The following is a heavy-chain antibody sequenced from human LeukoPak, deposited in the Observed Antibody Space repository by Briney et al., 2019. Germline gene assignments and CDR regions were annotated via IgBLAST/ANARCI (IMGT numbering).Heavy chain of an antibody. D-gene: IGHD5-12*01. CDR2: IRSKAYGGTT. CDR3: TRQAGVATPRDY. J-gene: IGHJ4*02. Sequence: TGGSLRLSRTASGFTFGDYAMSWFRQAPGKGLEWAGFIRSKAYGGTTEYAASVKGRFTISRDDSKSIAYLQMNSLKTEDTAVYYCTRQAGVATPRDYWGQGTLVTVSS. CDR1: GFTFGDYA. V-gene: IGHV3-49*03.